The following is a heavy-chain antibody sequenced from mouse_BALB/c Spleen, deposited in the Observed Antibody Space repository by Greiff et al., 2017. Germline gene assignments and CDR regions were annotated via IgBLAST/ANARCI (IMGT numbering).Heavy chain of an antibody. Sequence: VQRVESGPELVKPGASVKISCKASGYAFSSSWMNWVKQRPGQGLEWIGRIYPGDGDTNYNGKFKGKATLTADKSSSTAYMQLSSLTSVDSAVYFCAREGGGRYWGQGTLVTVSA. CDR2: IYPGDGDT. CDR3: AREGGGRY. CDR1: GYAFSSSW. J-gene: IGHJ3*01. V-gene: IGHV1-82*01.